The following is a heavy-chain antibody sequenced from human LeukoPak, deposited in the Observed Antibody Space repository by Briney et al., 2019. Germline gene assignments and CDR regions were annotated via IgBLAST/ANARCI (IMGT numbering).Heavy chain of an antibody. CDR2: IRYDGSNK. CDR3: AKPPRGDGDYYFDY. J-gene: IGHJ4*02. CDR1: GFSFSNYG. Sequence: PGGSLRLSCAASGFSFSNYGMHWVRQAPGKGLEWVAFIRYDGSNKYYADSVKGRFTISRDNSKNTLYLQMNSLRAEDTAVYYCAKPPRGDGDYYFDYWGQGTLVTVSS. V-gene: IGHV3-30*02. D-gene: IGHD4-17*01.